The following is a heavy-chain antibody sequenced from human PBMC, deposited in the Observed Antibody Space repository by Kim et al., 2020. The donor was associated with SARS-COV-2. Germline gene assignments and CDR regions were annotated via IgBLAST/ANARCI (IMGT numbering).Heavy chain of an antibody. CDR2: IYSGGST. D-gene: IGHD3-10*01. J-gene: IGHJ6*02. Sequence: GGSLRLSCAASGFTVSSNYMSWVRQAPGKGLEWVSVIYSGGSTYYADSVKGRFTISRDNSKNTLYLQMNSLRAEDTAVYYCARANRVRGVITYYYGMDVWGQGTTVTVSS. CDR3: ARANRVRGVITYYYGMDV. CDR1: GFTVSSNY. V-gene: IGHV3-53*01.